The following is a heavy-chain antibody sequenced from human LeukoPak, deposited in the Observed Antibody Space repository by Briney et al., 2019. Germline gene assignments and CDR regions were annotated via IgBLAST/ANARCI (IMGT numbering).Heavy chain of an antibody. D-gene: IGHD6-19*01. Sequence: GGSLRLSCAASGFTFSSYGMHWVRQAPGKGLEWVAVISYDGSNKYYADSVKGRFTISRDNSKNTLYLQMNSLRAEDTAVYYCAKEGEARLAYFDYWGQGTLVTVSS. CDR1: GFTFSSYG. V-gene: IGHV3-30*18. J-gene: IGHJ4*02. CDR2: ISYDGSNK. CDR3: AKEGEARLAYFDY.